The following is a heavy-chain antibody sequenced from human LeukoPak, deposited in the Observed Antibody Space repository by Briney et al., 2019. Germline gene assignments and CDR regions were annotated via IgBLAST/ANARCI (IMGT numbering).Heavy chain of an antibody. Sequence: ASVKVSCKASGYTFSSYAISWVRQAPGQGLEWMGRIIPIFGTANYAQKFQGRVTITTDESTSTAYMELSSLRSEDTAVYYCASTLETYGLWGYCMDVWGKGTTVTVSS. CDR1: GYTFSSYA. CDR2: IIPIFGTA. CDR3: ASTLETYGLWGYCMDV. V-gene: IGHV1-69*05. D-gene: IGHD2-8*01. J-gene: IGHJ6*03.